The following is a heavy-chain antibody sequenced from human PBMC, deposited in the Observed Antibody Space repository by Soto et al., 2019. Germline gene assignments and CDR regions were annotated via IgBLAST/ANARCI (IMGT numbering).Heavy chain of an antibody. CDR1: GVDIRNKD. D-gene: IGHD2-8*01. Sequence: GAPAEACSEASGVDIRNKDLYWVRQDPGQGLEWVGGIIPIFGTTNYAGQFQGRVTITADESASTVYMELSSLRSEDTAVYYCARLGCSNGVCYKLDSWGQGTLVTVSS. J-gene: IGHJ5*01. CDR2: IIPIFGTT. V-gene: IGHV1-69*01. CDR3: ARLGCSNGVCYKLDS.